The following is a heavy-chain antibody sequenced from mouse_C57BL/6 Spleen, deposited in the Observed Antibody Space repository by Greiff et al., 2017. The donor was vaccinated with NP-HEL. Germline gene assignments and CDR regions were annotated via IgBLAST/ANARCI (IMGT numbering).Heavy chain of an antibody. CDR1: GFTFSSYA. D-gene: IGHD1-1*01. Sequence: EVKLVESGGGLVKPGGSLKLSCAASGFTFSSYAMSWVRQTPENRLEWVATISDGGSYTYYPDNVKGRFTISRDNAKNNLYLQMSHLKSEDTAMYYCAREFITTVAYFDYWGQGTTLTVSS. J-gene: IGHJ2*01. CDR3: AREFITTVAYFDY. V-gene: IGHV5-4*01. CDR2: ISDGGSYT.